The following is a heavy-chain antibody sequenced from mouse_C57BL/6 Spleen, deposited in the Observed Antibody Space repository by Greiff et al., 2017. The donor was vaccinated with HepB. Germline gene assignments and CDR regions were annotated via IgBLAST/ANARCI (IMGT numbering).Heavy chain of an antibody. Sequence: QVQLQQSGPGLVQPSQSLSITCTVSGFSLTSYGVHWVRQSPGKGLEWLGVIWSGGSTDYNAAFISRLSISKDNSKSQVFFKMNSLQADDTAIYYCARKCDYDGYYFDYWGQGTTLTVSS. CDR2: IWSGGST. CDR1: GFSLTSYG. D-gene: IGHD2-4*01. J-gene: IGHJ2*01. CDR3: ARKCDYDGYYFDY. V-gene: IGHV2-2*01.